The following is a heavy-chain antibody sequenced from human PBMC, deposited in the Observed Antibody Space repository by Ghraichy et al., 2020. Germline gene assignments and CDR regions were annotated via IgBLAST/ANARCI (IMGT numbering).Heavy chain of an antibody. CDR3: ARDSAYSAFDY. CDR1: GFSFGTSW. Sequence: GESLRLSCAASGFSFGTSWMSWVRQAPGKGLEWVASIPPDVSEKYYAGSLRGRFDISRDNARNSVYLQLNSLRAEDTAVYFCARDSAYSAFDYWGQGTLVTVSS. J-gene: IGHJ4*02. D-gene: IGHD4-11*01. V-gene: IGHV3-7*03. CDR2: IPPDVSEK.